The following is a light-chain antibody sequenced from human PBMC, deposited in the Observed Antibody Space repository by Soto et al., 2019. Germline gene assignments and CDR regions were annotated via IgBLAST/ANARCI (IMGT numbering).Light chain of an antibody. Sequence: TLSASVVDRFTITCRASQSVSTWLSWYQHKPGKAPKLLIYKASSLESGVPSRFSGSGSGTEFTLTISSLQPDDFATYYCQQYNSWTFGQGTKVDIK. CDR2: KAS. V-gene: IGKV1-5*03. CDR1: QSVSTW. J-gene: IGKJ1*01. CDR3: QQYNSWT.